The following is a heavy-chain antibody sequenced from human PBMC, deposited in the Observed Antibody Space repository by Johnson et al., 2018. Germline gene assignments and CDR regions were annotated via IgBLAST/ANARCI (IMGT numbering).Heavy chain of an antibody. V-gene: IGHV3-23*04. J-gene: IGHJ6*03. CDR2: ISGGGGSR. CDR1: GFTFSSSA. D-gene: IGHD4-17*01. CDR3: AKYLDGDKYYDYYMDV. Sequence: VQLVQSGGGLVKPGGSLRLSCAASGFTFSSSAMSWARQAPGKGLEWVSAISGGGGSRYYADSVKGRFTISRDNSKNTLYLQMNSLRAEDTAVYYCAKYLDGDKYYDYYMDVWGKGTTVTVSS.